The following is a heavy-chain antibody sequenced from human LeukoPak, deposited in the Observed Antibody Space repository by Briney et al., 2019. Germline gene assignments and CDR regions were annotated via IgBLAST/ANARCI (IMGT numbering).Heavy chain of an antibody. D-gene: IGHD3-10*01. Sequence: GASVKVSCKPSGYTFTGHYIHWVRQAPGQGLEWMGWINPNSGGTNYAQKFQGRVTMTRDTSVSTGYMELRSLRSDDTAVYYCARVGGLEGITMVRGVVPDAFDIWGQGTMVTVSS. J-gene: IGHJ3*02. CDR1: GYTFTGHY. CDR2: INPNSGGT. CDR3: ARVGGLEGITMVRGVVPDAFDI. V-gene: IGHV1-2*02.